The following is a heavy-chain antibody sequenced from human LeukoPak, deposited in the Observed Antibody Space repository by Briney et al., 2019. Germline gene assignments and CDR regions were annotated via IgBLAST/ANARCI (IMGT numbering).Heavy chain of an antibody. Sequence: PGGSLRLSCVASGFIFSSYEMNWVRQAPGKGLEWVSFISGSDGTIYYADSVKGRFTISRDNAKKSVYLQMNSLRAEDRAVYYCTRKFPGTVYFDDWGQGTLVTVSS. CDR3: TRKFPGTVYFDD. CDR2: ISGSDGTI. V-gene: IGHV3-48*03. CDR1: GFIFSSYE. D-gene: IGHD1-1*01. J-gene: IGHJ4*02.